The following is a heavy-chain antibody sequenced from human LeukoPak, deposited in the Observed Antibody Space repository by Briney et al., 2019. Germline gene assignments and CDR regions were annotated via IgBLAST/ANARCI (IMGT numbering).Heavy chain of an antibody. CDR2: IIPILGIA. J-gene: IGHJ4*02. Sequence: ASVKVSCKASGSTFSSYAISWVRQAPGQGLEWMGRIIPILGIANYAQKFQGRVTITADESTSTAYMELSSLRSEDTAVYYCAREIGYCSSTSCSYFDYWGQGTLVTVSS. D-gene: IGHD2-2*01. V-gene: IGHV1-69*04. CDR1: GSTFSSYA. CDR3: AREIGYCSSTSCSYFDY.